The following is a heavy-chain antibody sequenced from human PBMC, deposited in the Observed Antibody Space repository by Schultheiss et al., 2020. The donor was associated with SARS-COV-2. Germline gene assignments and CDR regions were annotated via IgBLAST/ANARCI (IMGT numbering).Heavy chain of an antibody. Sequence: GGSLRLSCAGSGFPFSPSTSSFSRSTMNWVRQAPGKGLEWVSYISSTSSTIYYADSVKGRFTISRDNAKDSLYLQMNSLRAEDTAFYYCAREFDSRGRFDYWGQGVLVTVSS. V-gene: IGHV3-48*01. CDR1: GFPFSPSTSSFSRST. CDR3: AREFDSRGRFDY. D-gene: IGHD3-22*01. CDR2: ISSTSSTI. J-gene: IGHJ4*02.